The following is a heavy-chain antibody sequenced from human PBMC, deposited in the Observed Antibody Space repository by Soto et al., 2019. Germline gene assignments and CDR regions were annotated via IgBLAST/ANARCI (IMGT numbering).Heavy chain of an antibody. CDR3: ARDSDYYDSSGYYYGIDY. V-gene: IGHV4-31*03. CDR1: GGSISSGGYY. CDR2: IYYSGST. J-gene: IGHJ4*02. D-gene: IGHD3-22*01. Sequence: PSETLSLTCTVSGGSISSGGYYWSWIRQHPGKGLEWIGYIYYSGSTYYNPSLKSRVTISVDTSKNQFSLKLSSVTAADTAVYYCARDSDYYDSSGYYYGIDYWGQGTLVTVSS.